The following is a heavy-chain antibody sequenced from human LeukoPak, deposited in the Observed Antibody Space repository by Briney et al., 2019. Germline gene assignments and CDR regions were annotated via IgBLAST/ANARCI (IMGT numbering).Heavy chain of an antibody. V-gene: IGHV4-38-2*02. CDR2: IYHSGST. CDR3: ARAGSSWYGAQGGHFDY. D-gene: IGHD6-13*01. Sequence: SETLSLTCTVSGYSISSGYYWGWIRQPPGKGLEWIGSIYHSGSTYYNPSLKSRVTISIDTSKNQFSLKLSSVTAADTAVYYCARAGSSWYGAQGGHFDYWGQGTLVTVSS. CDR1: GYSISSGYY. J-gene: IGHJ4*02.